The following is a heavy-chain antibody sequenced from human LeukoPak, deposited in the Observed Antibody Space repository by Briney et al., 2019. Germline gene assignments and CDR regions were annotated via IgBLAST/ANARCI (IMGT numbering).Heavy chain of an antibody. Sequence: SETLPLTCTVSGGSISSYYWSWVRQPPGKGLEWIGYIYYSGSTNYNPSLKSRVTISVDTSKNQFSLKLSSVTAADTAVYYCARMRGALDPWGQGTLVTVSS. CDR2: IYYSGST. CDR3: ARMRGALDP. J-gene: IGHJ5*02. V-gene: IGHV4-59*08. CDR1: GGSISSYY. D-gene: IGHD2-15*01.